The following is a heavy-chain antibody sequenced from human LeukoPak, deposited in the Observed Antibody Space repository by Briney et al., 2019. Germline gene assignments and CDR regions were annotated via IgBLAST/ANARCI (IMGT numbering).Heavy chain of an antibody. D-gene: IGHD3-9*01. CDR1: GYTFTSYD. V-gene: IGHV1-8*01. CDR3: ARYGDILTNMDV. J-gene: IGHJ6*03. CDR2: MNPNSGNT. Sequence: ASVEVSCRASGYTFTSYDIDWVRQATGQGLEWMGWMNPNSGNTGYAQKFQGRVTMTRNTSISTAYMELSSLRSEDTAVYYCARYGDILTNMDVWGKGTTVTVSS.